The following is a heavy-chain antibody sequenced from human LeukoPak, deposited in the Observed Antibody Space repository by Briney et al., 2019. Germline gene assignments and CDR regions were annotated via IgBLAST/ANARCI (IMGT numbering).Heavy chain of an antibody. CDR2: IYTSGST. Sequence: SETLSLTCTVSGGSISSGSYYWSWIRQPAGKGLEWIGRIYTSGSTNYNPSLKSRVTISVDTSKNQFSLKLSSVTAADTAVYYCARGPIAVAGKNHYYFDYWGQGTLVTVSS. V-gene: IGHV4-61*02. CDR1: GGSISSGSYY. CDR3: ARGPIAVAGKNHYYFDY. D-gene: IGHD6-19*01. J-gene: IGHJ4*02.